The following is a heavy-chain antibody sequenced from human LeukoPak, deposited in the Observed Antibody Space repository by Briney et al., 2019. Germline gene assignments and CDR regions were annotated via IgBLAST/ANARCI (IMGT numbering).Heavy chain of an antibody. J-gene: IGHJ4*02. D-gene: IGHD4-17*01. CDR2: IKEDGSDK. CDR1: GFSFSSYW. Sequence: GGSLRLSCATSGFSFSSYWMTWVRQAPGKGLEWVANIKEDGSDKYYVDSVKGRFTISRDNAKNSLYLQMNSLRAEDTAVYYCTKYGDDDTPGLNWGQGTLVTVSS. V-gene: IGHV3-7*02. CDR3: TKYGDDDTPGLN.